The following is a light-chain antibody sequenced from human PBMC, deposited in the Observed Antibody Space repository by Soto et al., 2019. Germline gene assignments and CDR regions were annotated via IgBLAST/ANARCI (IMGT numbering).Light chain of an antibody. CDR2: NTN. CDR1: SGSVSPSHY. Sequence: QTVVTQEPSFSVSPGGTVTLTCGLSSGSVSPSHYPSWYQQTPGQPPRTLIYNTNTRSSGVPDRFSGSVLGNKAALTITGAQADYESDYYCVLFMGSGISAFGGGTKLTVL. CDR3: VLFMGSGISA. V-gene: IGLV8-61*01. J-gene: IGLJ2*01.